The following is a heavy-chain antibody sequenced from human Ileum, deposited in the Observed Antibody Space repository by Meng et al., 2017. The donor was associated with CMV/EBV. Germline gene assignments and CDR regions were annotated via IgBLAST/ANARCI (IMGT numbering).Heavy chain of an antibody. Sequence: GGSLRLSCAASGFTFSNYWLHWVRQAPGTGLEWVSRINGDGSSTSYVDSVKGRFTVSRDNAKNTLYLQMNSLRAEDTAVYYCASPSSGTDRAPPLYWGQGILVTVSS. CDR1: GFTFSNYW. V-gene: IGHV3-74*01. J-gene: IGHJ4*02. CDR3: ASPSSGTDRAPPLY. CDR2: INGDGSST. D-gene: IGHD1-26*01.